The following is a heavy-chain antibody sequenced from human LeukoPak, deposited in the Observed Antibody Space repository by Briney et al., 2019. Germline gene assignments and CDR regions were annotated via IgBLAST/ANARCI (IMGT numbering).Heavy chain of an antibody. CDR2: INPNSGGT. CDR1: GYTFTSYG. V-gene: IGHV1-2*02. Sequence: ASVKVSCKASGYTFTSYGISWVRQAPGQGLEWMGWINPNSGGTNYAQKFQGRVTMTRDTSISTAYMELSRLRSDDTAVYYCASVSDEYYDFWSGRGGFDYWGQGTLVTVSS. J-gene: IGHJ4*02. D-gene: IGHD3-3*01. CDR3: ASVSDEYYDFWSGRGGFDY.